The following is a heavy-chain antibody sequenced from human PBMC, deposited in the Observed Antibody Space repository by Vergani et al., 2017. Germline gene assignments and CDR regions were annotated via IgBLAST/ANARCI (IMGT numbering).Heavy chain of an antibody. J-gene: IGHJ4*02. V-gene: IGHV3-23*01. Sequence: EVQLLESGGSLKQPGGSVRLSCAVSGFTFSTYAMHWVRQAPGKGLEWGSALTGGGGSTYYADSFKGRFIISRDNSRDTLYLQMNSLRHEDTATYYCVKDAVSYENFFDSWGQGTLVTVSS. D-gene: IGHD1-26*01. CDR2: LTGGGGST. CDR3: VKDAVSYENFFDS. CDR1: GFTFSTYA.